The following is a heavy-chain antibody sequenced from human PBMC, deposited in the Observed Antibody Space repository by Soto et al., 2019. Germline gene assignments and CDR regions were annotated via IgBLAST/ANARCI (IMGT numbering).Heavy chain of an antibody. CDR2: IWYDGSNK. CDR3: ARDGSGDRHAFDI. D-gene: IGHD3-10*01. Sequence: QVQLVESGGGVVQSGRSLRLSCAASGFSFSSYGMHWVRQAPGKGLEWVAVIWYDGSNKYYADSVKGRFTISRDNSKNTFYLLMNSLRAEDTDVYYCARDGSGDRHAFDIWGQGTMVTVSS. CDR1: GFSFSSYG. V-gene: IGHV3-33*01. J-gene: IGHJ3*02.